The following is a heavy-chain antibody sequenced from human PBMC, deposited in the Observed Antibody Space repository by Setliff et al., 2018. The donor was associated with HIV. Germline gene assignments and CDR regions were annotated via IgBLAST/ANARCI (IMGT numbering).Heavy chain of an antibody. CDR2: IYHSGST. J-gene: IGHJ3*02. CDR3: ARGLDIVVVPAAMARAFDI. V-gene: IGHV4-4*02. D-gene: IGHD2-2*03. CDR1: GGSISSSNW. Sequence: KPSETLSLTCAVSGGSISSSNWWSWVRQPPGKGLEWIGEIYHSGSTNYNPSLKSRVTISVDKSKNQFSLKLSSVTAADTAVYYCARGLDIVVVPAAMARAFDIWGQGTMVTVSS.